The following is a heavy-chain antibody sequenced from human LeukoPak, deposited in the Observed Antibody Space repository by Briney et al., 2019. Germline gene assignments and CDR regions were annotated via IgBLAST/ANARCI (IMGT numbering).Heavy chain of an antibody. J-gene: IGHJ5*02. CDR2: ISSYSSTI. CDR3: AKDIGGSSYVTGWFDP. V-gene: IGHV3-23*01. CDR1: GFTFSSYA. Sequence: PGGSLRLSCAASGFTFSSYAMNWVRQAPGKGLEWISYISSYSSTIYYADSVKGRFTISRDNSKNTLYLQMNSLRAEDTAVYYCAKDIGGSSYVTGWFDPWGQGTLVTVSS. D-gene: IGHD1-26*01.